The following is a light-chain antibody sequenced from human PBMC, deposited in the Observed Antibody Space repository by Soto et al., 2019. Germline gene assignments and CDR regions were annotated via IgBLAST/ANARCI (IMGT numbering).Light chain of an antibody. Sequence: QSALTQPPSASGSRGQSVTISCTGTSVDINYVSWFQQHPGKAPKLIFCEVTKRPSGVPDRFSGSKSGNTASLTVSGLQDDDEAYYYCSSYAGRDIWVFGGGTKLTVL. J-gene: IGLJ3*02. CDR3: SSYAGRDIWV. CDR1: SVDINY. CDR2: EVT. V-gene: IGLV2-8*01.